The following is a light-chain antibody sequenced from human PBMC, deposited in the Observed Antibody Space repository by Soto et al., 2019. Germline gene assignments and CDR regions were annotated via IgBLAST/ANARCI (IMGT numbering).Light chain of an antibody. J-gene: IGKJ1*01. V-gene: IGKV3-15*01. CDR3: QQYNNWPRA. CDR1: QSVGSN. Sequence: EIVMTQSPATLSVSPGERATLSCRASQSVGSNLAWYQQKPGQAPRLLIYGASTRATGIPARFSGSGSGTEFTLTISSLQSEDFVVYYCQQYNNWPRAFGQGTKVDIK. CDR2: GAS.